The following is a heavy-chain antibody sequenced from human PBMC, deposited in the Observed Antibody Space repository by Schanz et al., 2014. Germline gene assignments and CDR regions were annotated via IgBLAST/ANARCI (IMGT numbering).Heavy chain of an antibody. CDR1: GFTFSSYA. V-gene: IGHV3-23*04. D-gene: IGHD6-13*01. CDR3: AKDLAAVGVFDY. CDR2: LTGSGTTT. J-gene: IGHJ4*02. Sequence: AQLVESGGGLVQPGGSLRLSCAASGFTFSSYAMTWVRQAPGKGLEWVSALTGSGTTTYYADSVKGRFTISRDNSKNTLDLQMNSLRAEDTAIYYCAKDLAAVGVFDYWGQGSLVTVSP.